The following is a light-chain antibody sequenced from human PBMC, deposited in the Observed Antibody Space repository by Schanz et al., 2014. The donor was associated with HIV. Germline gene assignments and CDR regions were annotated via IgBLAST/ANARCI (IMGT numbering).Light chain of an antibody. V-gene: IGKV1-5*03. CDR1: QSISNW. CDR3: QQYNSYPLT. CDR2: KAS. Sequence: DIQMTQSPSTLSASVGDGVTITCRASQSISNWLAWYQQKPGKAPNLLIYKASSLESGVPSRFSGSGSGTEFTLNISSLQPDDFATYYCQQYNSYPLTFGGGTKVEIK. J-gene: IGKJ4*01.